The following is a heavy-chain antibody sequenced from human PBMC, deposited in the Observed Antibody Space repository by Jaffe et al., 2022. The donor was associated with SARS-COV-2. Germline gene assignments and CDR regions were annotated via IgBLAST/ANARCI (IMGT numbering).Heavy chain of an antibody. CDR3: ARGNAVTGDY. CDR2: MSPKTGNT. Sequence: QVQLVQSGAEVKKPGASVKVSCKASGYTFTDYDINWVRQATGQGLEWMGWMSPKTGNTFYARKFQARVTMTWDTSIRTAYMELSSLESDDTAVYYCARGNAVTGDYWGQGTLVTVSS. V-gene: IGHV1-8*01. D-gene: IGHD6-19*01. CDR1: GYTFTDYD. J-gene: IGHJ4*02.